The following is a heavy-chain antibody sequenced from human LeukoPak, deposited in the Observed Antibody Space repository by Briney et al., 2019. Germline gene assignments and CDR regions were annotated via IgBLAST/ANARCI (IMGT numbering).Heavy chain of an antibody. J-gene: IGHJ3*02. CDR1: GFTFSSYW. D-gene: IGHD3-10*01. CDR3: AREGAYYYGSGSYYRGYAFDI. V-gene: IGHV3-7*03. CDR2: IKQDGSEK. Sequence: GGSLRLSRAASGFTFSSYWMSWVRQAPGKGLEWVANIKQDGSEKYYVDSVKGRFTISRDNAKNSLYLQMNSLRAEDTAVYYCAREGAYYYGSGSYYRGYAFDIWGQGTMVTVSS.